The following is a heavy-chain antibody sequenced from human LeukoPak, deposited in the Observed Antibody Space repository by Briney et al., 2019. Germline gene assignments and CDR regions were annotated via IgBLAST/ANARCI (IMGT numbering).Heavy chain of an antibody. CDR2: ISYDGSNK. Sequence: GGSLRLSCAASGFTFSHYEMNWVRQAPGKGLEWVAVISYDGSNKYYADSVKGRFTISRDNSKNTLYLQMNSLRAEDTAVYYCAKDTGKWELRYYFDYWGQGTLVTVSS. CDR1: GFTFSHYE. V-gene: IGHV3-30*18. J-gene: IGHJ4*02. D-gene: IGHD1-26*01. CDR3: AKDTGKWELRYYFDY.